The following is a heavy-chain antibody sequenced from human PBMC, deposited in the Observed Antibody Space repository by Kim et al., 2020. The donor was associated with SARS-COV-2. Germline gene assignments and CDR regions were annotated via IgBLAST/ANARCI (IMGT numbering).Heavy chain of an antibody. Sequence: SVKVSCKASGGTFSSYAISWVRQAPGQGLEWMGGIIPIFGTANYAQKFQGRVTITADESTSTAYMELSSLRSEDTAVYYCARGGGYNGAVYFDYWGQGTLVTVSS. CDR3: ARGGGYNGAVYFDY. CDR2: IIPIFGTA. D-gene: IGHD5-12*01. V-gene: IGHV1-69*13. J-gene: IGHJ4*02. CDR1: GGTFSSYA.